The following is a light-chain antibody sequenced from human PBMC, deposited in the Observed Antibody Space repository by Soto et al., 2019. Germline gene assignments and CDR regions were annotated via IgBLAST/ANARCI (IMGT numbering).Light chain of an antibody. V-gene: IGKV1-9*01. CDR2: AAS. CDR1: QDIAIY. CDR3: QQSYT. J-gene: IGKJ5*01. Sequence: INLTQSPSFVSASVGDRVTITCRASQDIAIYLAWYQQKPGEAPNLLIYAASTLQGGVPSRFSGSGSGTDFTLTISSLQPEDFATYSCQQSYTFGQGTRLEIK.